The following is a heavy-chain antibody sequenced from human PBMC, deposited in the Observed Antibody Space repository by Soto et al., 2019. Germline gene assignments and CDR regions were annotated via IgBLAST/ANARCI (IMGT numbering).Heavy chain of an antibody. CDR2: INAGNGNT. Sequence: QVQLVQSGAEENKPRASVKVSFKASGYTFTSYAMHWVRQAPGQRLEWMGWINAGNGNTKYSQKFQGRVTITRDTSASTAYMELSSLRSEDTAVYYCARSSGYYLIDDYWGQGTLVTVSS. V-gene: IGHV1-3*05. J-gene: IGHJ4*02. CDR3: ARSSGYYLIDDY. CDR1: GYTFTSYA. D-gene: IGHD3-22*01.